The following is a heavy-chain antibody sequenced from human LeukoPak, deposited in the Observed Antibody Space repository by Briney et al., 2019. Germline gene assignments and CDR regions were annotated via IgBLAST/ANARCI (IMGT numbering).Heavy chain of an antibody. CDR2: MNPNSGNT. CDR3: ARGEYCSSTSCYLSYYYYYYGMDV. CDR1: GYTFTSYD. V-gene: IGHV1-8*01. J-gene: IGHJ6*02. D-gene: IGHD2-2*01. Sequence: ASVKVSCKASGYTFTSYDINWVRQATGQGLEWMGWMNPNSGNTGYAQKFQGRVTMTRNTSISTAYMELSSLRSEDTAVYYCARGEYCSSTSCYLSYYYYYYGMDVWGQGTRSPSP.